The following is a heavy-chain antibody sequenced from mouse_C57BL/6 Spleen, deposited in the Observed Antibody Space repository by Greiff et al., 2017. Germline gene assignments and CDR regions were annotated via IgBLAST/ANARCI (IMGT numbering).Heavy chain of an antibody. CDR3: TDLTAVLADYFDY. CDR2: IRLKSDNNAT. CDR1: GFTFSNYW. Sequence: EVQRVESGGGLVQPGGSMKLSCVASGFTFSNYWMNWVRQSPEKGLEWVAQIRLKSDNNATHYAESVKGRFTISRDDSKSSVYLQMNNLRAEATGIYYCTDLTAVLADYFDYWGQGTTLTVSS. V-gene: IGHV6-3*01. J-gene: IGHJ2*01. D-gene: IGHD1-1*01.